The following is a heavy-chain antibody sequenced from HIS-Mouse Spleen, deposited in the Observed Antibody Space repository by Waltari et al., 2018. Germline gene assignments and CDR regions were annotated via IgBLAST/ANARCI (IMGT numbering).Heavy chain of an antibody. CDR2: IKQDGSEK. CDR3: ASSSSIAAPRDAFDI. J-gene: IGHJ3*02. CDR1: GFTFSSYW. Sequence: EVQLVESGGGLVQPGGSLRLSCAASGFTFSSYWMSWVRQAPGKGLEWVANIKQDGSEKYYVDSGKGRFTISRENAKNSLYLQMNSLRAEDTAVYYCASSSSIAAPRDAFDIWGQGTMVTVSS. D-gene: IGHD6-6*01. V-gene: IGHV3-7*01.